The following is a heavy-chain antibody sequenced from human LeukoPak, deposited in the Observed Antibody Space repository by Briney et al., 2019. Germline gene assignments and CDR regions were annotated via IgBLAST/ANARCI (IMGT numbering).Heavy chain of an antibody. J-gene: IGHJ4*02. CDR1: GFTFSSYA. V-gene: IGHV3-23*01. D-gene: IGHD4-23*01. CDR3: ANLAGIYGGDYVVF. CDR2: ITGTTGST. Sequence: PGGSLRLSCAAFGFTFSSYAMSWVRQAPGKGLEWVSSITGTTGSTYYADSVKGRFTISRDNSKNTLYLQMNSLRTEDTAVYYCANLAGIYGGDYVVFWGQGTLVTVSS.